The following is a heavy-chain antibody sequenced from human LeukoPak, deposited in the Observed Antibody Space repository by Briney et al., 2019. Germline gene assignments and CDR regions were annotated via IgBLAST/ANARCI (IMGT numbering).Heavy chain of an antibody. J-gene: IGHJ2*01. V-gene: IGHV3-23*01. CDR1: GFTFTSYA. D-gene: IGHD5-18*01. CDR3: AKDREDSAMISGVFDL. Sequence: PGGSLRLPCTASGFTFTSYAMTWVRQAPGKGLEWVSGISGSGGYTYNADSVEGRFTISRDNSKNTVSLQLSSLRVEDTAVYFCAKDREDSAMISGVFDLWGRGTLVTVSS. CDR2: ISGSGGYT.